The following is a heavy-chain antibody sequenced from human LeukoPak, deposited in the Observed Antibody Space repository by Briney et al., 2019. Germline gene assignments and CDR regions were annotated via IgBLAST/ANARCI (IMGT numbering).Heavy chain of an antibody. Sequence: PSQTLSLTCTVSGGSISSGDYYWRWIRQPPGKGLEWIGYIYYSGSTYYNPSLKSRVTISVDTSKNQFSLKLSSVTAADTAVYYCARAEEELGIDYWGQGTLVTVSS. CDR3: ARAEEELGIDY. J-gene: IGHJ4*02. D-gene: IGHD7-27*01. CDR2: IYYSGST. V-gene: IGHV4-30-4*08. CDR1: GGSISSGDYY.